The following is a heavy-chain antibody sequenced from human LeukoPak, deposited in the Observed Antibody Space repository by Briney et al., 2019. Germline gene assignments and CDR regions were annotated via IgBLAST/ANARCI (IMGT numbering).Heavy chain of an antibody. CDR2: IYYSGST. CDR1: GGSISSSSYY. D-gene: IGHD5/OR15-5a*01. V-gene: IGHV4-39*01. CDR3: AGRLVYYFDY. J-gene: IGHJ4*02. Sequence: SETLSLTCTVSGGSISSSSYYWGWIRQPPGKGLEWIGSIYYSGSTYYNPSLKSRVTISVDTSKNQFSLKLSSVTAADTAVYYCAGRLVYYFDYWGQGTLVTVSS.